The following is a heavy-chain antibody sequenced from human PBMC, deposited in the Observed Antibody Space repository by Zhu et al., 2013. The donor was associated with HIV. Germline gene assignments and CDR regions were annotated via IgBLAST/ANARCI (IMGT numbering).Heavy chain of an antibody. Sequence: QVQLQESGPGLVKPSPDPCPLTCTVSGGSISSGGYYWSWIRQYPGKGLEWIGYIYNSGSTYYNPSLKSRVTISLDTSKNQFSLRLSSVTAADTAVYYCARQLGSNWYVDYWGQGTLVTVSS. CDR1: GGSISSGGYY. D-gene: IGHD6-13*01. CDR2: IYNSGST. V-gene: IGHV4-31*03. CDR3: ARQLGSNWYVDY. J-gene: IGHJ4*02.